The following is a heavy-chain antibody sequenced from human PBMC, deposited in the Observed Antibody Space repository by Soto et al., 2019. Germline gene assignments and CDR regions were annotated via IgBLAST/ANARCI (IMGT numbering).Heavy chain of an antibody. CDR2: IYYSGST. CDR3: ARGINYDFWSGYSKYYFDY. Sequence: SETLPLTCTVSGGSISSYYWSWIRQPPGKGLEWIGYIYYSGSTNYNPSLKSRVTISVDTSKNQFPLKLSSVTAADTAVYYCARGINYDFWSGYSKYYFDYWGQGTLVTVSS. CDR1: GGSISSYY. D-gene: IGHD3-3*01. V-gene: IGHV4-59*01. J-gene: IGHJ4*02.